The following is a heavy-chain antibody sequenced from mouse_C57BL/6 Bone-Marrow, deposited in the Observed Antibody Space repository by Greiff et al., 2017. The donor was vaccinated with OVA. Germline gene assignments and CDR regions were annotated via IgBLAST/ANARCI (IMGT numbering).Heavy chain of an antibody. CDR1: GYTFTSYW. V-gene: IGHV1-55*01. J-gene: IGHJ4*01. CDR2: IYPGSGST. CDR3: ARFWGLRGYYAMDY. D-gene: IGHD2-13*01. Sequence: QLQQPGAELVKPGASVKMSCKASGYTFTSYWITWVKQRPGQGLEWIGDIYPGSGSTNYNEKFKSKATLTVDTSSSTAYMQLSSLTSEDSAVYYCARFWGLRGYYAMDYWGQGTSVTVSS.